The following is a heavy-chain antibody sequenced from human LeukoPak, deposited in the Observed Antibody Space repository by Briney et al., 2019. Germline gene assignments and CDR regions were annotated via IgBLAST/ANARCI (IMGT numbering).Heavy chain of an antibody. CDR2: ISRSSSDI. Sequence: GGSLRLSCAASGFTFSSYSMNWVRQAPGTGLEWVSSISRSSSDIYYADSVKGRFTISRDNAKTSLYLQMNSRRAEDTAVYYCARAGGAAAGLSDYWGQGTLVTVSS. CDR1: GFTFSSYS. CDR3: ARAGGAAAGLSDY. V-gene: IGHV3-21*01. D-gene: IGHD6-13*01. J-gene: IGHJ4*02.